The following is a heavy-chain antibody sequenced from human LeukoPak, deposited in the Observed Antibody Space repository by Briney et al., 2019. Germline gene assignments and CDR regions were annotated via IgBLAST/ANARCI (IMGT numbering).Heavy chain of an antibody. CDR3: ARAQEATYYDILTGYYNPTLFDY. J-gene: IGHJ4*02. CDR1: GYTFTTYA. CDR2: ISAYNGNT. Sequence: ASVKVSCKASGYTFTTYAMNWVRQAPGQGLEWMGWISAYNGNTNYAQKLQGRVTMTTDTSTSTAYMELRSLRSDDTAVYYCARAQEATYYDILTGYYNPTLFDYWGQGTLVTVSS. D-gene: IGHD3-9*01. V-gene: IGHV1-18*01.